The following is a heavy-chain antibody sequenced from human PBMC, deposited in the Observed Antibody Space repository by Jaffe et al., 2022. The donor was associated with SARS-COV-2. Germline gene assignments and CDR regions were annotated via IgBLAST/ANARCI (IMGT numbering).Heavy chain of an antibody. V-gene: IGHV4-59*01. CDR2: IYYSGST. D-gene: IGHD2-2*01. CDR1: GGSISSYY. Sequence: QVQLQESGPGLVKPSETLSLTCTVSGGSISSYYWSWIRQPPGKGLEWIGYIYYSGSTNYNPSLKSRVTISVDTSKNQFSLKLSSVTAADTAVYYCASGLGYCSSTSCHSGRVYYYYGMDVWGQGTTVTVSS. J-gene: IGHJ6*02. CDR3: ASGLGYCSSTSCHSGRVYYYYGMDV.